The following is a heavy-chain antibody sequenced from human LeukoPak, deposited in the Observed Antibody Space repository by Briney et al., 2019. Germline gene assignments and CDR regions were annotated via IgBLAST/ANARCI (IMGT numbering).Heavy chain of an antibody. J-gene: IGHJ4*02. CDR1: GGTFSSYA. D-gene: IGHD6-19*01. V-gene: IGHV1-69*01. CDR3: ARAGRSGWQTPFYFDY. Sequence: ASVKVSCKASGGTFSSYAISWVRQAPGQGLEWMGGIIPIFGTANYAQKFQGRVTITADESTSTAYMELSSLRSEDTAAYYCARAGRSGWQTPFYFDYWGQGTLVTVSS. CDR2: IIPIFGTA.